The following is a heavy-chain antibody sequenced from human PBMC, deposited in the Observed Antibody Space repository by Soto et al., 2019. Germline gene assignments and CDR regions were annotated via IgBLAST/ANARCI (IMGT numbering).Heavy chain of an antibody. CDR3: ARDLSWGSNWYYYMDV. CDR2: ISSSSSVI. V-gene: IGHV3-48*01. Sequence: GGSLRLSCATSGFILSDCAMNWVRQAPGQGLEWVSYISSSSSVIDYADSVKGRFTVSRYNARNSLYLQMNSLRAEDTAVYYCARDLSWGSNWYYYMDVWGKGT. D-gene: IGHD7-27*01. CDR1: GFILSDCA. J-gene: IGHJ6*03.